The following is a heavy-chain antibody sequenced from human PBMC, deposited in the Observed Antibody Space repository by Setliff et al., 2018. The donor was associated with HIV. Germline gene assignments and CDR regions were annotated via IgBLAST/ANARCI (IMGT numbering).Heavy chain of an antibody. D-gene: IGHD3-10*01. Sequence: PGESLKISCKGSGYSFISYWIGWVRQMPGKGLEWMGIIYPGDSDTRYSPSFQGQVTLSVDKSVSTAYLQWSSLKASDTAMYYCVRHVSSSAVFDPWGQGTLVTVSS. CDR3: VRHVSSSAVFDP. V-gene: IGHV5-51*01. CDR2: IYPGDSDT. J-gene: IGHJ5*02. CDR1: GYSFISYW.